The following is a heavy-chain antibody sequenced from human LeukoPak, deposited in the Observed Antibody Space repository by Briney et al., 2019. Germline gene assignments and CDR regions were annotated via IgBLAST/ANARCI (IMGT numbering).Heavy chain of an antibody. V-gene: IGHV4-59*01. CDR2: IYYSGST. D-gene: IGHD4-17*01. Sequence: SETLSLTCTVSDDSIKTYYWSWIRQPPGKGLEWIGYIYYSGSTNYNPSLKSRVTISVDTSRNHFSLKVTSVTAADTAVYYCARVGPTDDYGDSHDAFDIWGQGTLVAVSS. J-gene: IGHJ3*02. CDR3: ARVGPTDDYGDSHDAFDI. CDR1: DDSIKTYY.